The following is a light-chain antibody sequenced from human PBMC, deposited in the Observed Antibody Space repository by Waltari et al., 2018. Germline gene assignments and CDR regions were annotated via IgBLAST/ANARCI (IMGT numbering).Light chain of an antibody. J-gene: IGKJ1*01. CDR2: DAS. V-gene: IGKV1-33*01. Sequence: DVQMTQSPSSLSASVGDTITITCQTNEDIMNFLNWYQQRPGKAPKLLIFDASNSETGVPSRCRVTGSGTHCTFTINGLQPEDSATYYCQHYQDFPWAFGQGTKVEIK. CDR3: QHYQDFPWA. CDR1: EDIMNF.